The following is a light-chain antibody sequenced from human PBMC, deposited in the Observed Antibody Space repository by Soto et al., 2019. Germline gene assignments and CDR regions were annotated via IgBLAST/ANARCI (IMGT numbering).Light chain of an antibody. CDR2: KAS. Sequence: DIQMTQSPFTLSASVGDRVTITCRASHSISNWLAWYQQKPGKAPKLLIYKASTLESGVPSRFSGTGSGTEFTLTISSLQPEDFATYYCQHYNSYPWTFGQGTKVEIK. CDR1: HSISNW. CDR3: QHYNSYPWT. V-gene: IGKV1-5*03. J-gene: IGKJ1*01.